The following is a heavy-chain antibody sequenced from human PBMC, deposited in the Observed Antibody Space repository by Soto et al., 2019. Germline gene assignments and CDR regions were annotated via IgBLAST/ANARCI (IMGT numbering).Heavy chain of an antibody. Sequence: SVKVSCKASGGTFSSYTISWVRQAPGQGLEWMGRIIPINGITNYAQKLQGRVTITTDTSTSTAYMELRSLRSDDTAVYYCARGSAAGSDYWGQGTLVTVSS. J-gene: IGHJ4*02. CDR2: IIPINGIT. D-gene: IGHD6-13*01. CDR1: GGTFSSYT. V-gene: IGHV1-69*02. CDR3: ARGSAAGSDY.